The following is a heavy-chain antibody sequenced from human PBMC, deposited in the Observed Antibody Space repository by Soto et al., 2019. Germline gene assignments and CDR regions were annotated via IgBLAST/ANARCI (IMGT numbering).Heavy chain of an antibody. D-gene: IGHD3-10*01. CDR3: VKNSGWFNS. Sequence: GSLRLSCEASGFIFSTTDMSWVRQAPGKGLEWVSTIYGDGRTTYYADSVRGRFSISRDNSKNVVYLQMDSLRVDDTAIYYCVKNSGWFNSWGQGSLVTVSS. J-gene: IGHJ5*01. CDR2: IYGDGRTT. V-gene: IGHV3-23*01. CDR1: GFIFSTTD.